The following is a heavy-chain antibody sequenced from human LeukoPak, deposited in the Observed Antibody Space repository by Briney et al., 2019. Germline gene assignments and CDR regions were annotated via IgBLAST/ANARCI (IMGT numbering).Heavy chain of an antibody. CDR2: IYHSGST. V-gene: IGHV4-30-2*01. D-gene: IGHD3-3*01. CDR3: ARLRVVLRAFDI. CDR1: GGSISSGGYS. J-gene: IGHJ3*02. Sequence: SETLSLTCAVSGGSISSGGYSWSWIRQPPGKGLEWIGYIYHSGSTYYNPSLKSRVTISVDRSKNQLSLKLSSVTAADTAVYYCARLRVVLRAFDIWGQGTMVTVSS.